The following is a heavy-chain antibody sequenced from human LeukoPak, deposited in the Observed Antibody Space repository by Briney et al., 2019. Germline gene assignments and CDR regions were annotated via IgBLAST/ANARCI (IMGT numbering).Heavy chain of an antibody. Sequence: PGGSLRLSCAASGFTLSGYYLNWIRQAPGKGLEWVAVISSDGSNAFYADSVKGRFTISRDNAKNTLKLQMSSLRAEDTAVYYGFIDVINSILDYWGQGTLVTVSS. CDR2: ISSDGSNA. J-gene: IGHJ4*02. D-gene: IGHD3-16*02. CDR3: FIDVINSILDY. CDR1: GFTLSGYY. V-gene: IGHV3-30*03.